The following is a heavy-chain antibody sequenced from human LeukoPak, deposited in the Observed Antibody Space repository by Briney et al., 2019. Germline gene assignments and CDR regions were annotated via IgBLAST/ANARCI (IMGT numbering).Heavy chain of an antibody. Sequence: SESLSLTCTVSGGSISYYYWSWIRQSPGKGLEWIGYVYYSGTTNYNPSLKSRVTISVDTSKNQFSLQLRSVTAADTAVYYCAREDPQTRVPEGMDVWGQGTTVTVSS. CDR3: AREDPQTRVPEGMDV. CDR1: GGSISYYY. CDR2: VYYSGTT. J-gene: IGHJ6*02. D-gene: IGHD4/OR15-4a*01. V-gene: IGHV4-59*01.